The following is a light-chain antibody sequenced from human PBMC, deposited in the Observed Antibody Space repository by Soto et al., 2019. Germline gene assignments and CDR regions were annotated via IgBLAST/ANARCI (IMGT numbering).Light chain of an antibody. CDR1: QTIRKS. CDR3: QQSYSTPWT. J-gene: IGKJ1*01. V-gene: IGKV1-39*01. Sequence: DIQMTQSPSSLSASIGDRVTITCRASQTIRKSLNWYQQKAETAPKLLIFGASSLQSGVPSRFSASGSGTEFTLTINSLQPEDFATYHCQQSYSTPWTFGQGTKMDIK. CDR2: GAS.